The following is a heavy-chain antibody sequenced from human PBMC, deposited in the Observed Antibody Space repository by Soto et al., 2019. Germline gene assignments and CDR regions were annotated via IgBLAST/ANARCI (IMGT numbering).Heavy chain of an antibody. Sequence: QVQLVQSGAEVKKPGSSGKDSCKASGGTFSSYASSWVRQAPGQGLECMGGIIPIFGTANYAQKFQGRVTITADVSTSTAYMELSSLRSEDTAVYSFAREIAVAGTDYYYGMDVWGQGTTVTVSS. J-gene: IGHJ6*02. V-gene: IGHV1-69*01. CDR2: IIPIFGTA. CDR3: AREIAVAGTDYYYGMDV. CDR1: GGTFSSYA. D-gene: IGHD6-19*01.